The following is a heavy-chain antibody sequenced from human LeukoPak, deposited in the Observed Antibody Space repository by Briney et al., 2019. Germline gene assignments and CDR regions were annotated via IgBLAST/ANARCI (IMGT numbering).Heavy chain of an antibody. V-gene: IGHV3-30*02. CDR2: IRHDGSNK. CDR3: AKSGDSSGYGLYYFDY. Sequence: GGSLRLSCAASGFTFSSYGMHWVRQAPGKGLEWVAFIRHDGSNKYYAASVKGRFTIFRDNSKNSLYLQMNSPRAEDTAVYYCAKSGDSSGYGLYYFDYWGQGTLVTVSS. J-gene: IGHJ4*02. CDR1: GFTFSSYG. D-gene: IGHD3-22*01.